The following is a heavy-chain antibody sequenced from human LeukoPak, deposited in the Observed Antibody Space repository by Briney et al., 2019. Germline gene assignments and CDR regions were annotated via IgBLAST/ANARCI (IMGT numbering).Heavy chain of an antibody. CDR2: ISSCSSYI. V-gene: IGHV3-21*01. Sequence: GGPLRLSCAASGFTFSRYSMNGVRQSPGEGVEGVSSISSCSSYIYYADPVKGRFTISRDTAKNSLYLQINSMRGEQTDVYCWGRGGYSYGGHRYWGQGTLVTVSS. D-gene: IGHD5-18*01. CDR1: GFTFSRYS. CDR3: GRGGYSYGGHRY. J-gene: IGHJ4*02.